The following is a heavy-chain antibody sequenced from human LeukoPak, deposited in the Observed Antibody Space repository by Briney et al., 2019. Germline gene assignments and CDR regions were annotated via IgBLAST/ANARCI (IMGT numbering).Heavy chain of an antibody. CDR1: GGSISSYY. J-gene: IGHJ4*02. CDR2: IYYSGST. Sequence: PSETLSLTCTVSGGSISSYYWSWIRQPPGKGLEWIGYIYYSGSTNYNPSLKSRVTISVDTSKNQFSLKLSSVTDADTAVYYCARGLMVRGVSLDYWGQGTLVTVSS. V-gene: IGHV4-59*01. CDR3: ARGLMVRGVSLDY. D-gene: IGHD3-10*01.